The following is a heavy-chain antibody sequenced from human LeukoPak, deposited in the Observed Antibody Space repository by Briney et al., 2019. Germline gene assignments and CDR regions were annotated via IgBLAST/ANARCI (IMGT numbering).Heavy chain of an antibody. CDR2: IIPIFGTA. D-gene: IGHD3-3*01. V-gene: IGHV1-69*01. Sequence: SVKVSCKASGGTFSSYAISWVRQAPGQGIEWLGWIIPIFGTANYTQKFQGRVTITADESTSTAYMEPSSLRSEDTAVYYCARGRPGCDFWSGYSPAYYYYYMDVWGKGTTVTVSS. CDR3: ARGRPGCDFWSGYSPAYYYYYMDV. J-gene: IGHJ6*03. CDR1: GGTFSSYA.